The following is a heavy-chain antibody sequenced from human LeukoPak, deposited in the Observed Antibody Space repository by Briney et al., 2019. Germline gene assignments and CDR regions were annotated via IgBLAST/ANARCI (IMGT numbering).Heavy chain of an antibody. CDR1: GYTFTSYG. Sequence: ASVKVSCKASGYTFTSYGFTWVRQAPGQGLEWMGWISAYNGNTNYAQKLQGRVTMTTDTSTSTAYMELRSLRSDDTAVYYCARSDSSGRYGGYYYYCMDVWGKGTTVTVSS. CDR2: ISAYNGNT. CDR3: ARSDSSGRYGGYYYYCMDV. J-gene: IGHJ6*03. D-gene: IGHD6-19*01. V-gene: IGHV1-18*01.